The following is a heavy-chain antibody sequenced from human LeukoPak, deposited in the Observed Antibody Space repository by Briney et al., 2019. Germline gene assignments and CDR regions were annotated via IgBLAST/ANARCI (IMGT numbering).Heavy chain of an antibody. CDR2: IYTSGST. Sequence: SETLSLTCTVSGGSISSYYWSWIRQPAGKGLEWIGRIYTSGSTNYNPSFKSRVTMSVDTSKNQFSLKLSSVTAADTAVYYCARDLPFQLLYGHDAFDIWGQGTMVTVSS. CDR1: GGSISSYY. D-gene: IGHD2-2*02. CDR3: ARDLPFQLLYGHDAFDI. J-gene: IGHJ3*02. V-gene: IGHV4-4*07.